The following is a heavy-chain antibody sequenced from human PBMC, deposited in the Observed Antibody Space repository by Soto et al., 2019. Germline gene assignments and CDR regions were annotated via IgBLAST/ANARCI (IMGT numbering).Heavy chain of an antibody. D-gene: IGHD4-17*01. V-gene: IGHV1-2*02. CDR1: GYTFTGYY. J-gene: IGHJ6*02. CDR2: INPNSGGT. CDR3: AREYYGDYLFSYYGMDV. Sequence: GASVKVSCKASGYTFTGYYMHWVRQAPGQGLEWMGWINPNSGGTNYAQKFQGRVTMTRDTSISTAYMELSRLRSDDTAVYYCAREYYGDYLFSYYGMDVWGQGTTVTVSS.